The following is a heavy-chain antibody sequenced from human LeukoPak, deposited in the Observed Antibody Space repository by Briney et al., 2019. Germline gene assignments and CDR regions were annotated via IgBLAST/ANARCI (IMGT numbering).Heavy chain of an antibody. J-gene: IGHJ6*02. CDR3: ATDTQIFSVIQNYYYYGMDV. Sequence: PSETLSLTCVVSGGSIRSNSFYWGWIRQPPGKGLEWIGSIYHAGSTNYNPSLKSRVTISVDTSKNQFSLELNSVTAADTAVYYCATDTQIFSVIQNYYYYGMDVWGQGTTVTVSS. V-gene: IGHV4-39*07. D-gene: IGHD3-3*01. CDR2: IYHAGST. CDR1: GGSIRSNSFY.